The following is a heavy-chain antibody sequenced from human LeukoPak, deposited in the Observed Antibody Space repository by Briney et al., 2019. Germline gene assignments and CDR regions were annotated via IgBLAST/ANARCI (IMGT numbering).Heavy chain of an antibody. CDR1: GYSISSGYY. V-gene: IGHV4-38-2*02. CDR3: ARGSSTAATITY. Sequence: PSETLSLTCTVSGYSISSGYYWGWIRQPPGKGLEWIGSIFHSGSTYYNPSLRSRVTISVDTSKNQFSLKLSPVTAADTAVYYCARGSSTAATITYWGQGTLVTVSS. CDR2: IFHSGST. J-gene: IGHJ4*02. D-gene: IGHD5-12*01.